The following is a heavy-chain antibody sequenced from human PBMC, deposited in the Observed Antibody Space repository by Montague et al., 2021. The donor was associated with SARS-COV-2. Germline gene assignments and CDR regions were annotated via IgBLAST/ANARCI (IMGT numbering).Heavy chain of an antibody. J-gene: IGHJ6*02. V-gene: IGHV3-48*03. D-gene: IGHD2-15*01. CDR1: GFSFSSYE. Sequence: SLRLSCVASGFSFSSYEMNWARQAPGKGLEGISYISSGSGSSIHXADXVRGRFTISGANAKNSLYLQMNGLRAEDTAIYYCARDVDPNSWDGMDVWGQGTTVTVSS. CDR2: ISSGSGSSI. CDR3: ARDVDPNSWDGMDV.